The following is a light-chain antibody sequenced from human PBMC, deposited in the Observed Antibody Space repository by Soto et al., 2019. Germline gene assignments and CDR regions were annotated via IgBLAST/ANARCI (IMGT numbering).Light chain of an antibody. Sequence: EIVMTQSPATLSVSPGERATLSCRASQSVSANLAWYQKKPGQAPRLLIYGASTRATGIPARFSGSGSGTEFTLTISRLQSEDFAVYYCQQSNNWPYTFGQGTKVDIK. CDR2: GAS. CDR3: QQSNNWPYT. J-gene: IGKJ2*01. V-gene: IGKV3-15*01. CDR1: QSVSAN.